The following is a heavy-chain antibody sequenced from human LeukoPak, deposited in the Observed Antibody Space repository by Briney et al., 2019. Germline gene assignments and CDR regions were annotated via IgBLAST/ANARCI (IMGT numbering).Heavy chain of an antibody. Sequence: GASVKVSCKASGYTFTSYGIGWVRQALGQGLERMGWISTYNDKTNYAQKFQGRVTMTIDTSTSTAHMELRSLRSDDTAVYYCARESGSGSYSAYWGQGTLVTVSS. CDR2: ISTYNDKT. CDR3: ARESGSGSYSAY. V-gene: IGHV1-18*01. D-gene: IGHD3-10*01. CDR1: GYTFTSYG. J-gene: IGHJ4*02.